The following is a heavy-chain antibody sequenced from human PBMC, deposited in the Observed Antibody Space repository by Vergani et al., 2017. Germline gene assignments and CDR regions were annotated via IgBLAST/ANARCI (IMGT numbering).Heavy chain of an antibody. CDR2: INPNSGGT. CDR3: SAGSVAEILDY. Sequence: QVQLVQSGAEVKKPGSSVKVSCKASGGTFSSYAISWVRQAPGQGLEWMGWINPNSGGTNYAQKFQGRVTMTRDTSISTAYMEVSRLRSDDTAVYYCSAGSVAEILDYWGEGTLVTVSS. J-gene: IGHJ4*02. D-gene: IGHD2-15*01. CDR1: GGTFSSYA. V-gene: IGHV1-2*02.